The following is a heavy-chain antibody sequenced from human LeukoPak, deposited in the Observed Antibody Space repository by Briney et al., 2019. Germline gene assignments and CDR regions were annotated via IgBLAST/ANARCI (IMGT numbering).Heavy chain of an antibody. CDR2: FDPEDGEK. V-gene: IGHV1-24*01. D-gene: IGHD3-3*01. J-gene: IGHJ6*02. Sequence: ASVKVSCKVSGYTLTELSMHWVQQAPGKGLEWMGGFDPEDGEKIYEQNFRGRVTMTEDTSTDTAYMELSSLRSEDTAVYYCATLQTYYDFWSGYRMLEREFPSYYYYYGMDVWGQGTTVTVSS. CDR1: GYTLTELS. CDR3: ATLQTYYDFWSGYRMLEREFPSYYYYYGMDV.